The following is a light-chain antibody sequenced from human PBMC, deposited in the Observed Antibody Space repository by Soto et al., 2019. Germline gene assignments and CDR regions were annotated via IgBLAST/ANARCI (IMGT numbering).Light chain of an antibody. CDR3: QSYDSSLIGWV. V-gene: IGLV1-40*01. J-gene: IGLJ3*02. CDR2: GNN. Sequence: QSVLTQPPSVSGAPGQRVTISCTGSSSNIGARYDVHWYQQLPGTAPKLLIYGNNNRPSGVPDRFFGSKSGTSASLAITGLQAEDEADYYCQSYDSSLIGWVFGGGTKLTVL. CDR1: SSNIGARYD.